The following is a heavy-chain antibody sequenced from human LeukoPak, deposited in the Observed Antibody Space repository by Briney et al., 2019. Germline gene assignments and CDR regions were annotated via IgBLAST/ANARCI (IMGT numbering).Heavy chain of an antibody. J-gene: IGHJ3*02. CDR2: ISYDGSKK. V-gene: IGHV3-30*18. CDR1: GFTFSGYD. CDR3: AKGDYGGYSHGFDI. Sequence: GGSLRLSCAASGFTFSGYDMHWIRQAPGKGLEWVAVISYDGSKKYYGDSVQGRFTISRDNSKSTLFLQMNRLRAEDTALYYCAKGDYGGYSHGFDIWGQGTRVTVSS. D-gene: IGHD4-23*01.